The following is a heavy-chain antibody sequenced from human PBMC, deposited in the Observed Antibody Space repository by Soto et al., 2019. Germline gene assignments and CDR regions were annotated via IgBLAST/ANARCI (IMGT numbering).Heavy chain of an antibody. Sequence: QVQLVESGGGVVQPGRSLRLSCAASGFTFRSYNMHWVRQAPGKGLEWVAVIWFDGSHKYSADSLEDRFTVSRDNSKNTLFLKMNSLRAEDTAVYYCAREGGGSYYSNFDYWGQGTRVTVSS. V-gene: IGHV3-33*01. CDR2: IWFDGSHK. J-gene: IGHJ4*02. CDR1: GFTFRSYN. CDR3: AREGGGSYYSNFDY. D-gene: IGHD3-10*01.